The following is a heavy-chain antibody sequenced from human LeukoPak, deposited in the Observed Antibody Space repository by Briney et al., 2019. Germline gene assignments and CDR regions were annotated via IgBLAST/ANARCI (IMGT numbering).Heavy chain of an antibody. V-gene: IGHV1-2*02. J-gene: IGHJ4*02. Sequence: ASVKVSCKASGYTFIGYYMHWVRQAPGQGLEWMGWINPNTGGTNSAQKFQDRLTMTRDTSITIAYMELSRLKSDDTAVYYCARAPFGSGNTFSYWGQGTLVSVS. CDR1: GYTFIGYY. D-gene: IGHD3-10*01. CDR3: ARAPFGSGNTFSY. CDR2: INPNTGGT.